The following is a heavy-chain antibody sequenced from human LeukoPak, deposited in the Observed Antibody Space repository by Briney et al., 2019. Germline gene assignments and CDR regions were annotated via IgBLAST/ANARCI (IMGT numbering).Heavy chain of an antibody. CDR2: IYTGGTT. CDR1: GFTVYTNS. Sequence: GGSLRLSCAVSGFTVYTNSMSWVRQVPGKGLEWGSVIYTGGTTHYADSVKGRFTISRDNSKNTLYLEMNSLRAEDAAVYFCARSPAFYDGAVVKYYFDYWGRGTLVTVSS. D-gene: IGHD6-19*01. V-gene: IGHV3-53*01. J-gene: IGHJ4*02. CDR3: ARSPAFYDGAVVKYYFDY.